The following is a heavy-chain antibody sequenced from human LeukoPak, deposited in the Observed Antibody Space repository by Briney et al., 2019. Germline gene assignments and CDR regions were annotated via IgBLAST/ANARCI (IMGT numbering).Heavy chain of an antibody. CDR2: INPHTGGT. CDR1: GYTFTGYN. Sequence: ASVKVSCKASGYTFTGYNMHWVRQAPGQGLEWMGWINPHTGGTNYAQKFQGRVTMTRETSISTAYMELSRLRSDDTAVYYCARVPGYSSGWYEYYFDYWGQGTLVTVSS. D-gene: IGHD6-19*01. V-gene: IGHV1-2*02. CDR3: ARVPGYSSGWYEYYFDY. J-gene: IGHJ4*02.